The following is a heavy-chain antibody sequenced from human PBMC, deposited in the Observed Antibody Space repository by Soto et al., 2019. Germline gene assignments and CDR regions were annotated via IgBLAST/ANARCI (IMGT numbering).Heavy chain of an antibody. V-gene: IGHV6-1*01. Sequence: SQTLSLTCAITGDSVSSNSAGWSWVRQSPSRGLEWLGRTYYRSKWYYEYAVSVRGRITINPDTSKNQYSLQLNSVTPEDTAVYFCARGEQYSERIFDCWDQGTLVTVSS. J-gene: IGHJ4*01. CDR3: ARGEQYSERIFDC. CDR2: TYYRSKWYY. D-gene: IGHD1-26*01. CDR1: GDSVSSNSAG.